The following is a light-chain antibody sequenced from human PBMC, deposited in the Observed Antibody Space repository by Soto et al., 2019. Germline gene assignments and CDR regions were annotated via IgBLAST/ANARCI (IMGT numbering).Light chain of an antibody. CDR1: QSISSN. CDR2: GAS. V-gene: IGKV3-15*01. J-gene: IGKJ2*01. Sequence: ETVMTQSSGTLSVSALERATLSCRASQSISSNLAWYQQKRGQAPRLLIYGASTRATGVPARFSGSGSGTEFTLTMSSLQSEDFAVYYCQQYNNWPFTFGQGTKVDIK. CDR3: QQYNNWPFT.